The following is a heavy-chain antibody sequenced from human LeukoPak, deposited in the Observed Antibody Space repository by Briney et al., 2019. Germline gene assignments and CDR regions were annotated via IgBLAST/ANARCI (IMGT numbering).Heavy chain of an antibody. CDR3: AKDLRVYCSSTSCQSTLDY. V-gene: IGHV3-30*18. D-gene: IGHD2-2*01. CDR1: GFTFSSYG. Sequence: GRSLRLSCAASGFTFSSYGMHWVRQAPGKGLEWVAVISYDGSNKYYADSVKGRFTISRDNSKNTLYLQMNSLRAEDTAVYYCAKDLRVYCSSTSCQSTLDYWGQGTLFTVSS. CDR2: ISYDGSNK. J-gene: IGHJ4*02.